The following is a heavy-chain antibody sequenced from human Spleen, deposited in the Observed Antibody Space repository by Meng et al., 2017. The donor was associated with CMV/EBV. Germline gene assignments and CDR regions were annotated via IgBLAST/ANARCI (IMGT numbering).Heavy chain of an antibody. D-gene: IGHD6-19*01. CDR2: ITGSGTST. Sequence: GGSLRLSCAASGFTFSNYAMAWVRQAPGKGLEWVSIITGSGTSTLYADSVKGRFTISRDNSKNTLYLQVNSLRAEDTALYYCAKEAVVGVHFFDSWGQGTQVTVSS. CDR3: AKEAVVGVHFFDS. J-gene: IGHJ4*02. V-gene: IGHV3-23*01. CDR1: GFTFSNYA.